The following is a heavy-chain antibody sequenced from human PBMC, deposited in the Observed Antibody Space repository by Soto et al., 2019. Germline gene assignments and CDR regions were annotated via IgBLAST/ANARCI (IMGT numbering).Heavy chain of an antibody. J-gene: IGHJ6*03. Sequence: QLQLQESGPGLVKPSETLSLTCSVSGGSISSVSYYWGWIRQPPGKGLEWIGSMYHSGSTYNNPSLKSRVTISVDTSKNQFSLKLTSVTAADTAVYYCAGLINYYYYYMDVWGKGTTVTVSS. D-gene: IGHD6-19*01. CDR1: GGSISSVSYY. CDR2: MYHSGST. CDR3: AGLINYYYYYMDV. V-gene: IGHV4-39*01.